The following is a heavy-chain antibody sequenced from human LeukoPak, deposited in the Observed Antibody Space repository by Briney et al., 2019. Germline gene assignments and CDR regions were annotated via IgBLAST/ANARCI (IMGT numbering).Heavy chain of an antibody. Sequence: GGSLRLSCAASGFTFSSYSMNWVRQAPGKGLEWVSSISSSSSYIYYADSVKGRFTISRGNAKNSLYLQMNSLRAEDTAVYYCARDAAYCSGGSCYFGYWGQGTLVTVSS. J-gene: IGHJ4*02. V-gene: IGHV3-21*01. CDR1: GFTFSSYS. CDR2: ISSSSSYI. CDR3: ARDAAYCSGGSCYFGY. D-gene: IGHD2-15*01.